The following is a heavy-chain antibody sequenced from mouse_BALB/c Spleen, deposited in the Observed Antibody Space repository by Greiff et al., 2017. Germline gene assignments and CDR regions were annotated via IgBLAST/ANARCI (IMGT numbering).Heavy chain of an antibody. CDR2: ISSGGGST. V-gene: IGHV5-12-1*01. J-gene: IGHJ3*01. CDR3: ARHDYDWFAY. D-gene: IGHD2-4*01. CDR1: GSAFSSYD. Sequence: EVHLVESGGGLVKPGGSLKLSCAVSGSAFSSYDLSWVRQTPEKRLELVAYISSGGGSTYYPDTVKGRFTISSDNAKNTLYLQMSSLKSEETAMYYCARHDYDWFAYWGQGTLVTVSA.